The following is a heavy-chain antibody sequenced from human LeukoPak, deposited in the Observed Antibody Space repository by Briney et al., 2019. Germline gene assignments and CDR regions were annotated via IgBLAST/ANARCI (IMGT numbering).Heavy chain of an antibody. CDR1: GGSFSGYY. CDR2: INHSGST. D-gene: IGHD6-6*01. CDR3: ASLGGIAARPYYYYYMDV. J-gene: IGHJ6*03. V-gene: IGHV4-34*01. Sequence: SETLSLTCAVYGGSFSGYYWSWIRQPPGKGLEWIGEINHSGSTNYNPSLKSRVTISVDTSKNQFSLKLSSVTAADTAVYYCASLGGIAARPYYYYYMDVWGKGTTVTVSS.